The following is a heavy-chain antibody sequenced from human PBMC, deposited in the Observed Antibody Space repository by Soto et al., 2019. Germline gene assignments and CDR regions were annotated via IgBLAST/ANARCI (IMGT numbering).Heavy chain of an antibody. CDR1: GDSISSGYY. CDR2: IYYSGTT. CDR3: AGGGWSCDY. V-gene: IGHV4-38-2*01. Sequence: PSETLSLTCAVSGDSISSGYYWAWIRQPPGKGLEWIGSIYYSGTTYYNPSLKSRVTISVDTSKNQFSLNLSTVTAADAAVYFCAGGGWSCDYWGQGILVTVSP. J-gene: IGHJ4*02. D-gene: IGHD6-19*01.